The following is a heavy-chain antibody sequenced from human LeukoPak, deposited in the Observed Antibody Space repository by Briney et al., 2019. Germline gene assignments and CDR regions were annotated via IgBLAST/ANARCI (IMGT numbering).Heavy chain of an antibody. CDR1: GFSFKYYG. CDR2: TRYDGSQT. D-gene: IGHD4-23*01. V-gene: IGHV3-30*02. Sequence: GGSLRLSCAASGFSFKYYGMSWVRQAPGKGLEWVSFTRYDGSQTYYADSVKGRFIISRDNSKITLYLQMNSLKAEDTAVYYCAKSTGGNWGYFDYWGQGTLVTVSS. J-gene: IGHJ4*02. CDR3: AKSTGGNWGYFDY.